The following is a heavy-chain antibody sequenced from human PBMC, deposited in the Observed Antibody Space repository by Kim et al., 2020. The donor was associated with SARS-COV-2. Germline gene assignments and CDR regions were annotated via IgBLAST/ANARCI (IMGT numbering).Heavy chain of an antibody. D-gene: IGHD6-19*01. Sequence: GGSLRLSCVASGFTFTSRAMSWVRQSPVRGLEWVASINSGGNPYYANSVKGRFTISRDITKDTLYLQMNSLRADDTALYYCAKDHPSNGWPAFDSWGRGTLVTVSS. CDR2: INSGGNP. V-gene: IGHV3-23*01. J-gene: IGHJ4*02. CDR3: AKDHPSNGWPAFDS. CDR1: GFTFTSRA.